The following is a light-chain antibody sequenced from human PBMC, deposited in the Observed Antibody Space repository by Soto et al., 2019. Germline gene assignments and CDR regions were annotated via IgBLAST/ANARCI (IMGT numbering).Light chain of an antibody. CDR1: QSISSY. V-gene: IGKV1-39*01. CDR3: QQSYSTPLT. CDR2: AAS. J-gene: IGKJ1*01. Sequence: DIQITQSPSTLSASVGDRVTITCRASQSISSYLNWYQQKPGQAPKLLIYAASSLQSGVPSRFSGSGSGTDFTLTISSLQPEDFATYYCQQSYSTPLTCGQGTKVEIK.